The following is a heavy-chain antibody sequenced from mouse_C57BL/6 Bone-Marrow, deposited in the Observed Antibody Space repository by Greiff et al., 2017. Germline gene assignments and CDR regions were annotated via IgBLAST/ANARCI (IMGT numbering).Heavy chain of an antibody. CDR1: EYEFPSHD. V-gene: IGHV5-2*01. Sequence: EVQGVESGGGLVQPGESLKLSCESNEYEFPSHDMSWVRKTPEKRLELVAAINSDGGSTYYPDPMERRFIISRDNTKKTPYLQMSSLRSEDTALYYCARQTIVRAWFAYWGQGTLVTVSA. CDR3: ARQTIVRAWFAY. CDR2: INSDGGST. D-gene: IGHD2-5*01. J-gene: IGHJ3*01.